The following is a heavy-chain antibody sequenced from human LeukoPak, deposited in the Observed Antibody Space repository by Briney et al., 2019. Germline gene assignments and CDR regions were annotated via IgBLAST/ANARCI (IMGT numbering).Heavy chain of an antibody. CDR1: GYIFNNYG. V-gene: IGHV1-18*01. D-gene: IGHD3-9*01. J-gene: IGHJ5*02. Sequence: ASVKVSCKASGYIFNNYGISWVRQAPGQGLEWMGWVSSYNGDTNYAQKFQGRVTMNTDTSTSTAYMELRSLRFDDTAIYYCAKDWHILTGRNCFDPWGQGTLVTVSS. CDR3: AKDWHILTGRNCFDP. CDR2: VSSYNGDT.